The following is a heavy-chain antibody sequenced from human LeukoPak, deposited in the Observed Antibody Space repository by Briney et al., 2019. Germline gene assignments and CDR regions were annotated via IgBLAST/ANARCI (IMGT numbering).Heavy chain of an antibody. J-gene: IGHJ4*02. V-gene: IGHV3-33*06. CDR2: IWYDGSNE. D-gene: IGHD5-12*01. CDR3: AKGRGDIVGTIDQ. CDR1: GFTFSSYG. Sequence: GGSLRLSCAASGFTFSSYGMHWVRQAPGKGLEWVAIIWYDGSNEYYADSVKGRFTISRDNSKNTLYLQTNSLRAEDTAVYYCAKGRGDIVGTIDQWGQGTLVTVSS.